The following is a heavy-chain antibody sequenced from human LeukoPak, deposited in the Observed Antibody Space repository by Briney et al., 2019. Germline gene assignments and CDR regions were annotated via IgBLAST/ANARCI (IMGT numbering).Heavy chain of an antibody. Sequence: PSETLSLTCTVAGGSISSYYWSWIRQPPGKGLEWIGYIYYSGSTSYNPSLKSRVTISVDTSKNQFSLKLSSVTAADTAVYYCARAEPPSSSWYDPSWFDPWGQGTLVTVSS. CDR2: IYYSGST. V-gene: IGHV4-59*01. CDR1: GGSISSYY. J-gene: IGHJ5*02. D-gene: IGHD6-13*01. CDR3: ARAEPPSSSWYDPSWFDP.